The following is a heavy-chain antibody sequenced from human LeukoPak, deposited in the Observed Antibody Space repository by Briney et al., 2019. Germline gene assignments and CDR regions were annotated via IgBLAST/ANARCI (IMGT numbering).Heavy chain of an antibody. CDR3: AQISVDTSRNRWSDFDS. D-gene: IGHD5-18*01. Sequence: GGSLRLSCAASGFIFSTYAMTWLRQAPGKGLEWVSALRAGGFNTYYADSVKGRFTISRDNFKNMLYLQMNSLRAEDTAVYYCAQISVDTSRNRWSDFDSWGRGILVTVSS. CDR1: GFIFSTYA. CDR2: LRAGGFNT. J-gene: IGHJ4*02. V-gene: IGHV3-23*01.